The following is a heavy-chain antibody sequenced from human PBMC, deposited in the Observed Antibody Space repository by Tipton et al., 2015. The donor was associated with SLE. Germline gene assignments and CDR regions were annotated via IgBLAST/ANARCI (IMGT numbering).Heavy chain of an antibody. CDR3: ASSNTVTNIFDY. J-gene: IGHJ4*02. CDR1: GGIFRSYT. D-gene: IGHD4-17*01. V-gene: IGHV1-69*16. CDR2: IIPPVGTP. Sequence: VQLVQSGAEVKKPGSSVKVSCKASGGIFRSYTISWVRQAPGQGLEWMGGIIPPVGTPNYAQKFQGRVTISTDESTSTVYMEVMSLRDEDTAVYFCASSNTVTNIFDYWGQGTLVTVSS.